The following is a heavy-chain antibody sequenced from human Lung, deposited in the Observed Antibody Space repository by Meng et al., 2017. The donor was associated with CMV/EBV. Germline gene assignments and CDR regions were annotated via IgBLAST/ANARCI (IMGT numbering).Heavy chain of an antibody. CDR3: AKGTGGDYWDGLDV. J-gene: IGHJ6*02. CDR1: GFTFRNFA. V-gene: IGHV3-23*03. CDR2: IYTASTRT. Sequence: PCGSSGFTFRNFAMTWVRQAPGKGLEWVSVIYTASTRTYYGNSVKGRFTISRSDSQNTLYLQMNSLRADDTAVYYCAKGTGGDYWDGLDVWGQGXTVTVSS. D-gene: IGHD3-16*01.